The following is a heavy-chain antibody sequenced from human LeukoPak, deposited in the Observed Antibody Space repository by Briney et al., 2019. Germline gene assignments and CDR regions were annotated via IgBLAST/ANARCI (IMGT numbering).Heavy chain of an antibody. CDR3: AKERGRGYYGSGSYWRGTFDY. J-gene: IGHJ4*02. D-gene: IGHD3-10*01. CDR2: ISGSGGST. V-gene: IGHV3-23*01. CDR1: GFTFSSYA. Sequence: PGGSLRLSCAASGFTFSSYAMSWVRQAPGKGLEWVSAISGSGGSTYYADSVKGRFTISRDNSKNTLYLQVNSLRAEDTAVYYCAKERGRGYYGSGSYWRGTFDYWGQGTLVTVSS.